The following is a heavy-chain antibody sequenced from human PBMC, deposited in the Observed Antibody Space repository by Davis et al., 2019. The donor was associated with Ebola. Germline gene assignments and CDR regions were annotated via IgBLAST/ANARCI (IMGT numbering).Heavy chain of an antibody. CDR2: VGSDRGT. V-gene: IGHV3-23*01. CDR1: GFTLSSCT. D-gene: IGHD2-8*02. Sequence: GESLKISCAASGFTLSSCTMSWVRQAPGMGLEWVSGVGSDRGTHYSDSVRGRFTISRDDSKNMLYLQMNTLRAEDTAVYYCAKDLFWWSASDVWGQGTTVTVSS. CDR3: AKDLFWWSASDV. J-gene: IGHJ6*02.